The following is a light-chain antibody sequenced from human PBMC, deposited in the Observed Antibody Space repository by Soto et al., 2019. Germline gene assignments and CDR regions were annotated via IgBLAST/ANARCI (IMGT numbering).Light chain of an antibody. Sequence: QSALTQPASVSGAPGQSITISCTGSSSDVGGHNHVSWYQQHPGKAPKLIIYEVGNRPSGVSNRFSGSKSGNTASLTISGFHAEDEADYYCHSYTSSSTHVFGTGTKVTVL. CDR1: SSDVGGHNH. CDR3: HSYTSSSTHV. J-gene: IGLJ1*01. CDR2: EVG. V-gene: IGLV2-14*01.